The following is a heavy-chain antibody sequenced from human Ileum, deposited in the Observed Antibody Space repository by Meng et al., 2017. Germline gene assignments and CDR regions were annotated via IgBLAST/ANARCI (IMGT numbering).Heavy chain of an antibody. CDR1: GGSISSSFY. D-gene: IGHD2-15*01. CDR2: IYLAGSP. J-gene: IGHJ4*02. CDR3: VRHGGKYFDS. V-gene: IGHV4-4*03. Sequence: QWRLQESGPGLVGPPGTLSLTCTVSGGSISSSFYWSWVRQSPGKGLEWIGQIYLAGSPNYNPSLESRVTISVDKSKNQFSLRLTSVTAADTAIFYCVRHGGKYFDSWGQGTLVTVSS.